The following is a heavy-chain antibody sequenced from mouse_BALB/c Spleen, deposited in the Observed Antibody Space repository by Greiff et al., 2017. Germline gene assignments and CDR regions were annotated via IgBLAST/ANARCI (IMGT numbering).Heavy chain of an antibody. CDR2: ILPGSGST. J-gene: IGHJ3*01. V-gene: IGHV1-9*01. D-gene: IGHD1-1*01. Sequence: QVQLQQSGAELMKPGASVKISCKATGYTFSSYWIEWVKQRPGHGLEWIGEILPGSGSTNYNEKFKGKATFTADTSSNTAYMQLSSLTSEDSAVYYCARWGGYYGSSPWFAYWGQGTLVTVSA. CDR3: ARWGGYYGSSPWFAY. CDR1: GYTFSSYW.